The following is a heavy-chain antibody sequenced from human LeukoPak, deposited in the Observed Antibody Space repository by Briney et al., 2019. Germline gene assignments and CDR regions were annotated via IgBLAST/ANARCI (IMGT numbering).Heavy chain of an antibody. CDR3: AREGGLAVAGPDY. CDR1: GFSFSSYG. Sequence: PGGSLRLSCAASGFSFSSYGMHWVRQAPGKGLEWVSSISSSSSYIYYADSVKGRFTISRDNAKNSLYLQMNSLRAEDTAVYYCAREGGLAVAGPDYWGQGTLVTVSS. V-gene: IGHV3-21*01. D-gene: IGHD6-19*01. CDR2: ISSSSSYI. J-gene: IGHJ4*02.